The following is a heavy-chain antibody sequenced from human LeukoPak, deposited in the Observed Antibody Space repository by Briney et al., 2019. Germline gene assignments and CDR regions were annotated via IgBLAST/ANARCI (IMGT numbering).Heavy chain of an antibody. Sequence: SQTLSLTCTVSGVSISSGSYYWSWIRQPAGKGLEWIGRIYTSGSTNYNPSPKSRVTISVDTSKNQFSLKLSSVTAADTAVYYCARGSRSYGLDYWGQGTLVTASS. V-gene: IGHV4-61*02. CDR3: ARGSRSYGLDY. CDR2: IYTSGST. D-gene: IGHD1-26*01. J-gene: IGHJ4*02. CDR1: GVSISSGSYY.